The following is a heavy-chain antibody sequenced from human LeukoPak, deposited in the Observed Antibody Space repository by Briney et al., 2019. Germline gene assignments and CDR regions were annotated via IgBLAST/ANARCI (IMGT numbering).Heavy chain of an antibody. Sequence: PGRSLRLSCAASGFTFDDYAMHWVRRAPGKGLEWVSVIYSGGSTYYADSVKGRFTISRDNDKNSVHLQMNNLRAEDTAVYYCARGGGMRSWYDFDYWGQGILVTVSS. D-gene: IGHD6-13*01. V-gene: IGHV3-9*01. J-gene: IGHJ4*02. CDR2: IYSGGST. CDR1: GFTFDDYA. CDR3: ARGGGMRSWYDFDY.